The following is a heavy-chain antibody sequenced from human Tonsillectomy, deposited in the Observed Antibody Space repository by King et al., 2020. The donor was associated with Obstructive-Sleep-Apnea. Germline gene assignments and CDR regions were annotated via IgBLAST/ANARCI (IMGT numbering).Heavy chain of an antibody. J-gene: IGHJ5*02. CDR2: ISAYNGNT. D-gene: IGHD6-13*01. CDR1: GYTFTSYG. Sequence: VQLVQSGGEVKKPGASVKVSCKASGYTFTSYGITWVRQAPGQGLEWMGWISAYNGNTNYMQILQGRVTMTTDTSTSTAYMELRSLRSDDTAVYYCARARAEAAVGGWFDPWGQGTLVTVSS. CDR3: ARARAEAAVGGWFDP. V-gene: IGHV1-18*01.